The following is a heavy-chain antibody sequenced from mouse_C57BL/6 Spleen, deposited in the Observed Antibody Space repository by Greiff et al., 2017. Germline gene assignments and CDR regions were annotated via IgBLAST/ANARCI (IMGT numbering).Heavy chain of an antibody. V-gene: IGHV3-6*01. D-gene: IGHD2-2*01. CDR3: ARAGYGYDLYYFDY. CDR2: ISYDGSN. CDR1: GYSIPSGYY. J-gene: IGHJ2*01. Sequence: VQLKQSGPGLVKPSQSLSLHCSVTGYSIPSGYYWNWIRQFPGNKLEWMGYISYDGSNNYNPSLKNRIPITRDTSKNQFFLKLNSVTTEDTATYYCARAGYGYDLYYFDYWGQGTTLTVSS.